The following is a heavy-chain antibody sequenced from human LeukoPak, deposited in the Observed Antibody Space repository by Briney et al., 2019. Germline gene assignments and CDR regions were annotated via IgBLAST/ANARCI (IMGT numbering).Heavy chain of an antibody. CDR1: GFTFSSYA. Sequence: PGGSLRLSCAASGFTFSSYAMHWVRQAPGKGLEWVAVISYDGSNKYYADSVKGRFTISRDNSKNTLYLQMNSLRAEDTAVYYCARDTRSITGTTLRFDYWGQGTLVTVSS. D-gene: IGHD1-7*01. CDR3: ARDTRSITGTTLRFDY. V-gene: IGHV3-30-3*01. CDR2: ISYDGSNK. J-gene: IGHJ4*02.